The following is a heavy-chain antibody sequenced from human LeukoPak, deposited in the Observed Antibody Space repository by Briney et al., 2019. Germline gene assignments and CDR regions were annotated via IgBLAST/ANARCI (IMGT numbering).Heavy chain of an antibody. CDR1: GFTVISNY. V-gene: IGHV3-53*01. J-gene: IGHJ4*02. CDR3: ARVALTAAGTGDY. D-gene: IGHD6-13*01. Sequence: GGSLRLSCAASGFTVISNYMGWVRQAPGKGLEWVSVIYSGGNTYYADSVKGRFTISRDNSKNTLYFQMNSLRAEDTAVYYCARVALTAAGTGDYWGQGTLVTVSS. CDR2: IYSGGNT.